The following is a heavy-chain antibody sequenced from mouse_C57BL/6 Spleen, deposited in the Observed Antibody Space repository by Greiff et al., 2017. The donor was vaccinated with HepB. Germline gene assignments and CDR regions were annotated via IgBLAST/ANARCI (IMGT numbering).Heavy chain of an antibody. CDR1: GYTFTSYW. D-gene: IGHD1-1*01. CDR2: IDPSDSYT. V-gene: IGHV1-69*01. J-gene: IGHJ2*01. Sequence: VQLQQPGAELVMPGASVKLSCKASGYTFTSYWMHWVKQRPGQGLEWIGEIDPSDSYTHYNQKFKGKSTLTVDKSSSTAYMQLSSLTAEDSAVYYYARQCTVEDLLDYWGQGTTLTVSS. CDR3: ARQCTVEDLLDY.